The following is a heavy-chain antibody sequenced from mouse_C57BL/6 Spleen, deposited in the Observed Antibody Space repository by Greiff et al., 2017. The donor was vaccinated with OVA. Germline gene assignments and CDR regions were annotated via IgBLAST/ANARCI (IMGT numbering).Heavy chain of an antibody. J-gene: IGHJ3*01. Sequence: QVQLQQPGTELVKPGASVKLSCKASGYTFTSYWMHWVKQRPGQGLEWIGNINPSNGGTNYNEKFKSKATLTVDKSSSTAYMQLSSLTSEDAAVYYCARDVWGNYPFAYWGQGTLVTVSA. CDR1: GYTFTSYW. V-gene: IGHV1-53*01. CDR2: INPSNGGT. CDR3: ARDVWGNYPFAY. D-gene: IGHD2-1*01.